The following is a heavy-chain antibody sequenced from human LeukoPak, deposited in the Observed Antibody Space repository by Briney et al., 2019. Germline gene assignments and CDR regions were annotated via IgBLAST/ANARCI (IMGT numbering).Heavy chain of an antibody. Sequence: GGSLRLSCAASGFTFSSYWMSWVRQAPGKGLEWVANIKQDGSEKYYVDSVKGRFTISRDNAKNSLYLQMNSLRAEDTALYYCAKVSRWLPSLGFDYWGQGTLVTVSS. CDR3: AKVSRWLPSLGFDY. D-gene: IGHD5-12*01. V-gene: IGHV3-7*03. CDR1: GFTFSSYW. J-gene: IGHJ4*02. CDR2: IKQDGSEK.